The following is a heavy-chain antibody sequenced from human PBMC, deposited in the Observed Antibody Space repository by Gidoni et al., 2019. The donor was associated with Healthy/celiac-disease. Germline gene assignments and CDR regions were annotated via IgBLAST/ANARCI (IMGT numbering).Heavy chain of an antibody. CDR3: ARDMVRGVISYYYGMDV. D-gene: IGHD3-10*01. V-gene: IGHV1-46*01. CDR1: GSTFTSYY. Sequence: QVQLVQSGAEVKKPGASVKVSCKASGSTFTSYYMHWVRQAPGQGLEWMGIINPSGGSTSYAQKFQGRVTMTRDTSTSTVYMELSSLRSEDTAVYYCARDMVRGVISYYYGMDVWGQGTTVTVSS. CDR2: INPSGGST. J-gene: IGHJ6*02.